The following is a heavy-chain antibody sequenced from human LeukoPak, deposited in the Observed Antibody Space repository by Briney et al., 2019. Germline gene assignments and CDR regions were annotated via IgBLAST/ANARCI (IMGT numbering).Heavy chain of an antibody. J-gene: IGHJ4*02. Sequence: GGSLRLSCAASGFTFSSYGMHWVRQAPGKGLEWVAVISYDGSNKYYADSVKGRFTISRDNSKNTLYLQMNSLRAEDTAVYYCAREYCSSTSCHYYFDYWGQGTLVTVSS. V-gene: IGHV3-30*03. CDR1: GFTFSSYG. CDR2: ISYDGSNK. D-gene: IGHD2-2*01. CDR3: AREYCSSTSCHYYFDY.